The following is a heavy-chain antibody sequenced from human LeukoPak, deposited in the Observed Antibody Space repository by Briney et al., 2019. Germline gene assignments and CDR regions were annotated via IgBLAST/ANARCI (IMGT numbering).Heavy chain of an antibody. J-gene: IGHJ4*02. CDR3: ARGGSLRPPIYFDY. Sequence: PSETLPLTCTVSGGSISSYYWSWVRQPPGKGLEWIGYIYYSGSTNYNPSLKSRVTISVDTSKNQFSLKLSSVTAADTAVYYCARGGSLRPPIYFDYWGQGTLVTVSS. V-gene: IGHV4-59*01. D-gene: IGHD6-13*01. CDR2: IYYSGST. CDR1: GGSISSYY.